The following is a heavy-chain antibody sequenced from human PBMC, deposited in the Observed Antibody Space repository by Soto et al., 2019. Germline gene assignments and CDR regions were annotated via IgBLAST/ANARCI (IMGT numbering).Heavy chain of an antibody. CDR1: GFTFSGSA. V-gene: IGHV3-73*01. Sequence: PGGSLRLSCAASGFTFSGSAMHWVRQASGKGLEWVGRIRSKANSYATAYAASVKGRFTISRDDSKNTAYLQMNSLKTEDTAVYYCTINWGYCSSISCYDFDYWGQGTLVTVSS. D-gene: IGHD2-2*01. J-gene: IGHJ4*02. CDR3: TINWGYCSSISCYDFDY. CDR2: IRSKANSYAT.